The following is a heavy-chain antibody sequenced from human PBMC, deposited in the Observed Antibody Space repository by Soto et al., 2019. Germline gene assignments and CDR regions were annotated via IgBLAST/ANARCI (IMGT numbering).Heavy chain of an antibody. Sequence: QVQLVQSGAEVKKPGSSVKVSCKASGGTFSSYAISWVRQAPGQGLEWMGGIIPIFGTANYAQKFQGRVTITADEYTSTAYMELSSLRSEDTAVYYCANTLDIVATPHNWFDPWGQGTLVTVSS. CDR3: ANTLDIVATPHNWFDP. CDR2: IIPIFGTA. V-gene: IGHV1-69*12. J-gene: IGHJ5*02. CDR1: GGTFSSYA. D-gene: IGHD5-12*01.